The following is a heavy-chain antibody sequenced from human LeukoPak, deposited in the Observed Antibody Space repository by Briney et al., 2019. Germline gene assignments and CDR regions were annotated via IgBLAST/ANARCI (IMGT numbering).Heavy chain of an antibody. D-gene: IGHD3-16*01. CDR3: ARDPPSRGTRYFDY. CDR2: ISYDGSNK. CDR1: DFSFITYA. V-gene: IGHV3-30*04. J-gene: IGHJ4*02. Sequence: GGSPRLSCAASDFSFITYAMSWVRQAPGKGLEWVAVISYDGSNKYHADSVKGRFIISRDNAKNSLYLQMDSLRAEDTAVYYCARDPPSRGTRYFDYWGQGTLVTVSS.